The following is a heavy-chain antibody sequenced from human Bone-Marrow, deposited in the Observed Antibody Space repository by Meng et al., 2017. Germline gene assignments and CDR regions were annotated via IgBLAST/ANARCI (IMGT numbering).Heavy chain of an antibody. Sequence: QGQLAQAGAEWKKPGASVKVSCTPSGYNFPDYYIHWVRRAPGQGLEWMGRINPKSGDTHYAQKFQARVTMTGDTSISTAYMELSGLRSDDTAMYYCARGLRAARPLLFGYWGQGTLVTVSS. CDR2: INPKSGDT. V-gene: IGHV1-2*06. D-gene: IGHD6-6*01. CDR1: GYNFPDYY. CDR3: ARGLRAARPLLFGY. J-gene: IGHJ4*02.